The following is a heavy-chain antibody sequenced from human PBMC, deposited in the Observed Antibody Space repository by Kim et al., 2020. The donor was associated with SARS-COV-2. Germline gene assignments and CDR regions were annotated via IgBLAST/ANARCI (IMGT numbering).Heavy chain of an antibody. Sequence: SETLSLTCTVSGGSISSYYWSWIRQPPGKGLEWIGYIYYSGSTNYNPSLKSRVTISVDTSKNQFPLKLSSVTAADTAVYYCARGGRVLRYFDSFYFDYWGQGTLVTVSS. CDR2: IYYSGST. V-gene: IGHV4-59*01. J-gene: IGHJ4*02. D-gene: IGHD3-9*01. CDR1: GGSISSYY. CDR3: ARGGRVLRYFDSFYFDY.